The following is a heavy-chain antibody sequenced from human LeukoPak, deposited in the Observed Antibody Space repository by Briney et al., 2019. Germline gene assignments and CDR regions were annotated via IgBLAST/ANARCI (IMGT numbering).Heavy chain of an antibody. CDR3: ATGLYQDYGASPTLGY. D-gene: IGHD4-17*01. J-gene: IGHJ4*02. CDR2: LSYDGSKT. Sequence: GGSLRLSCAASGFTFSSYGMHWVRQAPGKGLEWVAVLSYDGSKTNYAGSVKGRFTISRDNSKNTLYLRMNSLRGEDTAVYYCATGLYQDYGASPTLGYWGQGALVTVSS. CDR1: GFTFSSYG. V-gene: IGHV3-30*03.